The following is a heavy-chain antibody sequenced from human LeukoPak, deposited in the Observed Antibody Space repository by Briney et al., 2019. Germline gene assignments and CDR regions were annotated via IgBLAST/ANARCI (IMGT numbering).Heavy chain of an antibody. V-gene: IGHV4-59*01. D-gene: IGHD6-6*01. CDR2: IYYSGST. CDR3: ARDLRGTVAARRNWFDP. J-gene: IGHJ5*02. Sequence: SETLSLTCTVSGGSISSYYWSWIRQPPGEGLEWIGYIYYSGSTNYNPSLKSRVTISVDTSKNQFSLKLSSVTAADTAVYYCARDLRGTVAARRNWFDPWGQGTLVTVSS. CDR1: GGSISSYY.